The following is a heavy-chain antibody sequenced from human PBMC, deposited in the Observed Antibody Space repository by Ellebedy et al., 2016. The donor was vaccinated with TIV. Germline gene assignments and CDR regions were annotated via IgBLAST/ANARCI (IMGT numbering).Heavy chain of an antibody. CDR3: ARHLGEMAKIQPYYYGMDV. J-gene: IGHJ6*02. Sequence: GESLKVSCKGSGYSFTSYWIGWVRQMPGKGLEWMGIIYPGYSDTRYSPSFQGQVTISADKSISTAYLQWSSLKASDTAMYYCARHLGEMAKIQPYYYGMDVWGQGTTVTVSS. D-gene: IGHD5-24*01. CDR1: GYSFTSYW. V-gene: IGHV5-51*01. CDR2: IYPGYSDT.